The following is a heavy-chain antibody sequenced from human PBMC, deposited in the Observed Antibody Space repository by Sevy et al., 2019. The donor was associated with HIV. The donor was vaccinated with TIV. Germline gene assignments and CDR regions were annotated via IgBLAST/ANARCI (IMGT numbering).Heavy chain of an antibody. J-gene: IGHJ4*02. D-gene: IGHD3-10*02. V-gene: IGHV3-23*01. CDR1: GFTFSSYA. CDR2: FSFGCGKI. CDR3: AREGCSKPHDY. Sequence: GGSLRLSCAASGFTFSSYAMSWVRQAPGKGLEWVSTFSFGCGKINYADSVKGRFTISRDNSKNTLHLQMHSLRAEDTAVYYCAREGCSKPHDYWGQGTLVTVSS.